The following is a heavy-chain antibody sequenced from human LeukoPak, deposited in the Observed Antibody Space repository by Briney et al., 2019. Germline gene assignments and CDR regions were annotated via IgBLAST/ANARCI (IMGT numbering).Heavy chain of an antibody. D-gene: IGHD3-10*01. CDR1: GFTLSTNA. J-gene: IGHJ4*02. V-gene: IGHV3-15*01. Sequence: GSLRLSCLTSGFTLSTNAMSWVRQAPGKGLEWIGRIKSKTDGETTNYAEPVRGRFTISRDDSKSAVYLQMNSLKIEDTAVYYCTTDLGTYYHGSQRLIPIDYWGQGTLVTVSS. CDR3: TTDLGTYYHGSQRLIPIDY. CDR2: IKSKTDGETT.